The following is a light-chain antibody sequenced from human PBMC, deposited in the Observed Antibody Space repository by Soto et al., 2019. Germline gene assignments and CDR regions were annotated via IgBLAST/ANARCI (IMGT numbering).Light chain of an antibody. J-gene: IGLJ1*01. Sequence: QSALTQPASVSGSPGQSITISCTGTSSDVGSYNLVSWYQQHPGKAPKLMIYEGSKRPSGVSNRFSGSKSGNTASLTISGLQAEDEADYSCCSYAGSSTDVFGTGTKGTVL. CDR2: EGS. CDR3: CSYAGSSTDV. CDR1: SSDVGSYNL. V-gene: IGLV2-23*01.